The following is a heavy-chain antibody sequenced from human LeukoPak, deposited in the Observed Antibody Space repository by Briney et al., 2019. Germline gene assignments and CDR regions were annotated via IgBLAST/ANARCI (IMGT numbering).Heavy chain of an antibody. CDR3: ARAGYGDPHFDF. D-gene: IGHD4-17*01. Sequence: PGGSLRLSCAASGFTFSNYGMHWVRQAPGKGLEWVAAIWYDGSNKYYGASVKGRFTISRDNSKNTLYLQMNSLRAEDTAAYYCARAGYGDPHFDFWGQGTLVTVSS. CDR2: IWYDGSNK. V-gene: IGHV3-33*01. CDR1: GFTFSNYG. J-gene: IGHJ4*02.